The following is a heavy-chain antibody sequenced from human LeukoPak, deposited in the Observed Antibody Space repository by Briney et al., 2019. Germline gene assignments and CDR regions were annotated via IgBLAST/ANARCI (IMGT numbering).Heavy chain of an antibody. CDR1: GFTFSNYA. CDR3: AKRLPVVGDRNRAFDY. J-gene: IGHJ4*02. Sequence: GGPLRLSCAASGFTFSNYAMNWVRQAPRKGLEWVSVITSGGSTYYADSVKGRFTISRDNSKNTLYLQMNSLRAEDTAVYYCAKRLPVVGDRNRAFDYWGQGTLVTVSS. D-gene: IGHD2-21*02. CDR2: ITSGGST. V-gene: IGHV3-23*01.